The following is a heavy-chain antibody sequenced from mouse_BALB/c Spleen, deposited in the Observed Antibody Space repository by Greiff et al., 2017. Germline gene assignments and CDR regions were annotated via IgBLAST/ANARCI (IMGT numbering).Heavy chain of an antibody. V-gene: IGHV1S81*02. CDR3: ARRGNYPAWFAY. CDR2: INPSNGRT. CDR1: GYTFTSYW. D-gene: IGHD2-1*01. J-gene: IGHJ3*01. Sequence: VQLQQSGAELVKPGASVKLSCKASGYTFTSYWMHWVKQRPGQGLEWIGEINPSNGRTNYNEKFKSKATLTVDKSSSTAYMQLSSLTSEDSAVYYCARRGNYPAWFAYWGQGTLVTVSA.